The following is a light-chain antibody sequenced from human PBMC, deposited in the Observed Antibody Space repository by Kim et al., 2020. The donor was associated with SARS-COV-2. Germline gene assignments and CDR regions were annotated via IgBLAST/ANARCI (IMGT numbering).Light chain of an antibody. CDR1: SSDVGGYNY. J-gene: IGLJ1*01. CDR3: CSYADTYSYV. CDR2: DVS. V-gene: IGLV2-11*01. Sequence: QSALTQPRSVSGSPGQSVSISCTGTSSDVGGYNYVSWYQQHPGKAPKLMIYDVSKRPSGVPDRFSGSKSGNTASLIISGLQAEDEADYYCCSYADTYSYVFGTGTKVTVL.